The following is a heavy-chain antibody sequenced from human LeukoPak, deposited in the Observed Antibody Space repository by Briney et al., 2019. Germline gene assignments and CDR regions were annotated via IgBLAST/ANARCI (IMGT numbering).Heavy chain of an antibody. J-gene: IGHJ3*02. V-gene: IGHV3-43*02. Sequence: GGSLRLSCAASGFTFDDYAMHWVRQAPGKGLEWVSLISGDGATTYYAASVKGRFTISRDNKKNVLHLQMNNLETEDTALFYCAKDLSSVFDALNIWGQGTLVTVSS. CDR1: GFTFDDYA. D-gene: IGHD3-10*01. CDR3: AKDLSSVFDALNI. CDR2: ISGDGATT.